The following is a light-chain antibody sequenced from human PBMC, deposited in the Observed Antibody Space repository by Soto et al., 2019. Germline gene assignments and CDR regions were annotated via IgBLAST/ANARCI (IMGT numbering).Light chain of an antibody. CDR1: SSDIGAYIY. CDR3: SSYAGSNNFV. J-gene: IGLJ1*01. Sequence: QSALTQPPSASGSPGQSVTISCTGTSSDIGAYIYVSWYQQHPGKAPKLMISEVSRRPSGVPERFSGSKSSNTASLTVSGLQADDEAHYYCSSYAGSNNFVFGTGTKLTVL. V-gene: IGLV2-8*01. CDR2: EVS.